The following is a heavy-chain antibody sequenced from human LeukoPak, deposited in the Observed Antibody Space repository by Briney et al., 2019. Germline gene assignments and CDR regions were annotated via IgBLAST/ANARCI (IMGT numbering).Heavy chain of an antibody. J-gene: IGHJ4*02. D-gene: IGHD5-18*01. V-gene: IGHV1-2*02. Sequence: ASVKVSCKASGYTFTGYYMHWVRRAPGQGLEWMGWINPNSGGTNYAQKFQGRVTMTRDTSISTAYMELSRLRSDDTAVYYCARDMGDTATLDYWGQGTLVTVSS. CDR2: INPNSGGT. CDR1: GYTFTGYY. CDR3: ARDMGDTATLDY.